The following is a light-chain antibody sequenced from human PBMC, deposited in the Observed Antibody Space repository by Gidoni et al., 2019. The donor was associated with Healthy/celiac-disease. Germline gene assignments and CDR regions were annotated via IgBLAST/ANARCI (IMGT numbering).Light chain of an antibody. CDR1: QSVSSN. V-gene: IGKV3-15*01. Sequence: EIVITQSPATLSVSPRERATLSCRASQSVSSNLAWYQQKPGQAPRLLIYGASTRATGIPARFSGSGSGTEFTLTISSLQYEDFAVYYCQQYNNWPDTFGGGTKVEIK. CDR2: GAS. J-gene: IGKJ4*01. CDR3: QQYNNWPDT.